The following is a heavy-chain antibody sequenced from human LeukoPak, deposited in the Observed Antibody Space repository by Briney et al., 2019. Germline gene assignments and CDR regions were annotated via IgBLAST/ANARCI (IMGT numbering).Heavy chain of an antibody. V-gene: IGHV1-24*01. Sequence: ASVKVSCKVSGYTLTELSMHWVRQAPGKGLEWMGGFDPEDGETIYAQKFQGRVTMTEDTSTDTAYMELSSLRSEDTAVYYCVKSGWYTPGEYFQHWGQGTLVTVSS. CDR3: VKSGWYTPGEYFQH. J-gene: IGHJ1*01. CDR1: GYTLTELS. D-gene: IGHD6-19*01. CDR2: FDPEDGET.